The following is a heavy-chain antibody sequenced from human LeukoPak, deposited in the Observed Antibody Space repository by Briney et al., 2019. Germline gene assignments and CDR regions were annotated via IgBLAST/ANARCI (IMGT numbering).Heavy chain of an antibody. V-gene: IGHV3-30*04. CDR1: GFTFSSYA. Sequence: PGGSLRLSCVASGFTFSSYAMHWVRQAPGKGLEWVAVISYDGSNKYYADSVKGRFTISRDNSKNTLYLQMNSLRAEDTAVYYCARVLTGYTNYYYYYGMDVWGKGTTVTVSS. CDR3: ARVLTGYTNYYYYYGMDV. CDR2: ISYDGSNK. J-gene: IGHJ6*04. D-gene: IGHD3-9*01.